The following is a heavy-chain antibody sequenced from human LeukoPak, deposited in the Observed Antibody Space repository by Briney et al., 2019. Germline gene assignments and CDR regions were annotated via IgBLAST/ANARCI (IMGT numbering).Heavy chain of an antibody. V-gene: IGHV3-23*01. CDR3: AKDREYSSGWAWGLW. CDR1: GFTFTTYW. D-gene: IGHD6-19*01. CDR2: ISGSGGST. Sequence: GGSLRLSCAASGFTFTTYWMHWVRQAPGKGLEWVSAISGSGGSTYYADSVKGRFTISRDNSKNTLYLQMNSLRAEDTAVYYCAKDREYSSGWAWGLWWGQGTLVTVSS. J-gene: IGHJ4*02.